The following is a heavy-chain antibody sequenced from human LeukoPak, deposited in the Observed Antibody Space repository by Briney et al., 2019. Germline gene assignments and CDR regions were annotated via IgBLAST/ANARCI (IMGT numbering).Heavy chain of an antibody. CDR1: GFTFSSYG. CDR2: IWYDGSNK. V-gene: IGHV3-33*01. CDR3: AREGDYYDSTLGFDY. D-gene: IGHD3-22*01. Sequence: GGSLRLSCAASGFTFSSYGMHWVRQAPGKGLEWVAVIWYDGSNKYYADSVKGRFTISRDNSKNTLYLQMNSLRAEDTAVYYCAREGDYYDSTLGFDYWGQGTLVTVSS. J-gene: IGHJ4*02.